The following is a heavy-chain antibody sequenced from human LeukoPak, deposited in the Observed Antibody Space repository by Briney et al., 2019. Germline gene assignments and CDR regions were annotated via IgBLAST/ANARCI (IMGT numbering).Heavy chain of an antibody. Sequence: GGSLRLSCGASGFTFSSYSMNWVRQAPGKGLEWVSSISSSSSYIYYADSVKGRFTISRDNAKNSLYLQMNSLRAEDTAVYYCARDLYSGSYLDYWGKGTLVTVSS. D-gene: IGHD1-26*01. CDR2: ISSSSSYI. CDR3: ARDLYSGSYLDY. J-gene: IGHJ4*02. V-gene: IGHV3-21*01. CDR1: GFTFSSYS.